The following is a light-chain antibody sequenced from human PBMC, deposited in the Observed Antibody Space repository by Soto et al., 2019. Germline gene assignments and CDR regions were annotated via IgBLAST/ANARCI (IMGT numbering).Light chain of an antibody. V-gene: IGKV1-39*01. CDR2: AAS. Sequence: DIQMTQSPSSLSASVGDRVTITCRASQSISSYLNWYQQKPGKAPKLLIYAASSLQSGVPSRFSGSGSGTDFTLTISSLQPEDFATYYCQQSYSTPLTFGGGIKVDI. CDR1: QSISSY. CDR3: QQSYSTPLT. J-gene: IGKJ4*01.